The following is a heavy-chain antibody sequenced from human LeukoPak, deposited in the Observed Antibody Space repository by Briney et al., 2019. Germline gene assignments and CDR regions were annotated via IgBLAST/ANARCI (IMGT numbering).Heavy chain of an antibody. CDR2: INSGGSST. CDR1: GFTFSSYW. Sequence: PGGSLRLSCAASGFTFSSYWMHWVRQAPGKGLVRVSRINSGGSSTSCADSVKGRFTISRDNAKNTLYLQMNSLRPEDTAVYYCIRGAPTTFDYWGQGTLVTVSS. J-gene: IGHJ4*02. V-gene: IGHV3-74*01. D-gene: IGHD1-14*01. CDR3: IRGAPTTFDY.